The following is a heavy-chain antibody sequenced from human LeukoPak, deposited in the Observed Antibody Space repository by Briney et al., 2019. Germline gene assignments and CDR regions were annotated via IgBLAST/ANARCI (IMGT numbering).Heavy chain of an antibody. D-gene: IGHD3-9*01. V-gene: IGHV3-48*02. J-gene: IGHJ4*02. CDR2: ISSSSSTI. CDR3: ARVATSRYDILTGYYTGARTLHY. CDR1: GFTFSSYS. Sequence: GGSLRLSCAASGFTFSSYSMNRVRQAPGKGLEWVSYISSSSSTIYYADSVKGRFTISRDNAKNSLYLQMNSLRDEDTAVYYCARVATSRYDILTGYYTGARTLHYWGQGTLVTVSS.